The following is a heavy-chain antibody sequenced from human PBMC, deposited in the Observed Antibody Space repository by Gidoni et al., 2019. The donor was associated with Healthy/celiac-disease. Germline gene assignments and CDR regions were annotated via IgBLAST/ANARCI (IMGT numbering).Heavy chain of an antibody. CDR2: MNPNSGNT. D-gene: IGHD3-22*01. J-gene: IGHJ5*02. V-gene: IGHV1-8*01. Sequence: QVQLVQSGAEVKKPGAAGKVAGKAAGYTCTSNDINWVRQATGQGLEWMGWMNPNSGNTGYAQKFQGRVTMTRNTSISTAYMELSSLRSEDTAVYYCARGGGYYDSSGYYHGGWFDPWGQGTLVTVSS. CDR1: GYTCTSND. CDR3: ARGGGYYDSSGYYHGGWFDP.